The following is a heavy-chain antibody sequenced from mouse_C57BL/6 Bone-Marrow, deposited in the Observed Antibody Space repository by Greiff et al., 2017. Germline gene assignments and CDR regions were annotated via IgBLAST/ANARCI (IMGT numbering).Heavy chain of an antibody. J-gene: IGHJ1*03. CDR2: ISNGGGST. Sequence: EVKLMESGGGLVQPGGSLKLSCAASGFTFSDYYMYWVRQTPEKRLEWVAYISNGGGSTYYPDTVKGRFTISRDNAKNTLYLQMSRLKSEDTAMYYCARLGYGSSPYWYFDVWGTGTTVTVSS. CDR1: GFTFSDYY. D-gene: IGHD1-1*01. V-gene: IGHV5-12*01. CDR3: ARLGYGSSPYWYFDV.